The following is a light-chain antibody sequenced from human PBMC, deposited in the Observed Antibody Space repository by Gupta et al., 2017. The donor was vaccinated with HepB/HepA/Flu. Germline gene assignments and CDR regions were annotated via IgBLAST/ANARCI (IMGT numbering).Light chain of an antibody. Sequence: DIQMTQSPSTLSASVGDRVTITCRASQSISTWLAWYQHKAGKPPNLLIYKASTLQNGVPSRFSGSGSGTEFTLTISSLQPDDFTTYCLQYNSFPYTFGQGTKLEIK. CDR2: KAS. V-gene: IGKV1-5*03. CDR1: QSISTW. CDR3: LQYNSFPYT. J-gene: IGKJ2*01.